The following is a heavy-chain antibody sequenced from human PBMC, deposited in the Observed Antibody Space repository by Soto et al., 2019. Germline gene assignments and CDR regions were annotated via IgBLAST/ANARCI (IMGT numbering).Heavy chain of an antibody. CDR3: ARDEIDSVFEC. J-gene: IGHJ4*02. Sequence: QVLLVESGGGVVQPGMSLRLSCAASGFTFSKYGIHWVRQAPGKGLEWVGVIWYDGSSQYYADSVKGRFTISRDNSKNTVSLQMNSLRVEDTAVYYCARDEIDSVFECWGKGTLVSVSS. CDR2: IWYDGSSQ. V-gene: IGHV3-33*01. CDR1: GFTFSKYG.